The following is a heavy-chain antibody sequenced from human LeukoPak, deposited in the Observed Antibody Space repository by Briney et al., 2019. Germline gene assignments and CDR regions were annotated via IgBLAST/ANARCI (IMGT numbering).Heavy chain of an antibody. CDR1: GGTFSSYA. D-gene: IGHD6-19*01. CDR2: IIPIFGTA. CDR3: ARGRIAVAAYFDY. J-gene: IGHJ4*02. V-gene: IGHV1-69*13. Sequence: GASVKVSCKASGGTFSSYAISWVRQAPGQGLEWMGGIIPIFGTANYAQKVQGRVTITADESTSTAYMELSSLRSEDTAVYYCARGRIAVAAYFDYWGQGTLVTVSS.